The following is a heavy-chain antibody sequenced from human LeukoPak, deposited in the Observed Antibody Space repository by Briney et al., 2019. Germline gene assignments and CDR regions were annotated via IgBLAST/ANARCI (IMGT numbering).Heavy chain of an antibody. V-gene: IGHV1-24*01. CDR2: FDPEDGET. CDR1: GYTLTELS. CDR3: ATAFGGVNNMIFH. J-gene: IGHJ4*02. Sequence: ASVKVSCRVSGYTLTELSMHWVRQAPGKGLEWRGGFDPEDGETIYAQKFQGRVTMTEDTSTDTAYMELSSLRSEDTAVYYCATAFGGVNNMIFHWGQGTLVTVSS. D-gene: IGHD3-16*01.